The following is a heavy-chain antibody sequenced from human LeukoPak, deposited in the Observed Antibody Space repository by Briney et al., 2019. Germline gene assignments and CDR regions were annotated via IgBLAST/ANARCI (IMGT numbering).Heavy chain of an antibody. CDR2: ISYDGSNK. Sequence: PGGSLRLSCAASGFTFSSYAMHWVRQAPGKGLEWVAVISYDGSNKYYADSVKGRFTISRDNSKNTLYLQMNSLRAEDTAVYYCARDELGGDYWGQGTLVTVSS. D-gene: IGHD1-26*01. CDR1: GFTFSSYA. J-gene: IGHJ4*02. V-gene: IGHV3-30-3*01. CDR3: ARDELGGDY.